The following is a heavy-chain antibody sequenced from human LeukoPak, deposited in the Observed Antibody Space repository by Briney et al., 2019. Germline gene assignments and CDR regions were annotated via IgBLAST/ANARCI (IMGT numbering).Heavy chain of an antibody. CDR2: INPSGGST. Sequence: ASVKVSCKASGYTFTSYYMHWVRQAPGQGLEWMGIINPSGGSTSYAQKFQGRVTMTRDTSTSTVYMELSSLRSEDTAVYYCARDGSLGGGVGYYFDYWGQGTLVTVSS. CDR1: GYTFTSYY. J-gene: IGHJ4*02. D-gene: IGHD1-26*01. V-gene: IGHV1-46*01. CDR3: ARDGSLGGGVGYYFDY.